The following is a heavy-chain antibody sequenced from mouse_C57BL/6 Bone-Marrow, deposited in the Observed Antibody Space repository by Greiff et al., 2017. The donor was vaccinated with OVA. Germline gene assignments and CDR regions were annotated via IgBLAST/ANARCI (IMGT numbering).Heavy chain of an antibody. V-gene: IGHV1-22*01. Sequence: VQLQQSGPELVKPGASVKMSCKASGYTFTDYNMHWVKQSHGKSLEWIGYINPNNGGTSYNQKFKGKATLTVNKSSSTAYMELRSLTSEDSAVYYCASYDYRYYYAMDYWGQGTSVTVSS. J-gene: IGHJ4*01. CDR1: GYTFTDYN. CDR3: ASYDYRYYYAMDY. D-gene: IGHD2-4*01. CDR2: INPNNGGT.